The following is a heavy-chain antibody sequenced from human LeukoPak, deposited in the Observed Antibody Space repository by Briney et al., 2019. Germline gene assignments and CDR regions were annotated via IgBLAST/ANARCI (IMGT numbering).Heavy chain of an antibody. CDR1: GFTFSSEN. CDR3: ARGRMHNYGAYPDS. D-gene: IGHD4-17*01. Sequence: GGSLRLSCAASGFTFSSENMNWVRQAPGKGLEWVSSISSSSSYIYYADSVKGRFTISRDNAKNSLYLQMNSLRAEDTAVYYCARGRMHNYGAYPDSWGPEPLLTVSS. V-gene: IGHV3-21*01. CDR2: ISSSSSYI. J-gene: IGHJ4*02.